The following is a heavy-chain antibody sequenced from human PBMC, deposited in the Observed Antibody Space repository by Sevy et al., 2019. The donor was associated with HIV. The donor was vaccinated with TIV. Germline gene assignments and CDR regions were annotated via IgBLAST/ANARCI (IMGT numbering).Heavy chain of an antibody. Sequence: GGSLRLSCAASGFTFSTYGMLWVRQAPGKGLEWVAAIWYDGGFKFNEDSVEGRFTISRDNSKNTVFLQMNSLRAEDTAVYYCARGRYDSSDYHTNTNFDYWGQGTLVTVSS. J-gene: IGHJ4*02. CDR1: GFTFSTYG. CDR3: ARGRYDSSDYHTNTNFDY. D-gene: IGHD3-22*01. V-gene: IGHV3-33*01. CDR2: IWYDGGFK.